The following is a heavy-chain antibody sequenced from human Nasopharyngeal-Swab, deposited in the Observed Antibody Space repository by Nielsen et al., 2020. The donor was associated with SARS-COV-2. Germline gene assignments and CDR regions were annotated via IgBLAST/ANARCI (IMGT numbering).Heavy chain of an antibody. J-gene: IGHJ4*02. D-gene: IGHD1-14*01. V-gene: IGHV3-11*06. CDR2: ISGKSTYT. CDR3: ARETGDY. Sequence: WIRQPPGKGLEWISYISGKSTYTSYADPVKGRFTISRDNVKKSLYLQMNSLRAEDTAVYYCARETGDYWGQGILVTVSS.